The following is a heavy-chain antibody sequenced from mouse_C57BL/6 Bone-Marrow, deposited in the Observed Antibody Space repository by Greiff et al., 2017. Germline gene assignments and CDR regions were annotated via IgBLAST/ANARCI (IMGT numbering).Heavy chain of an antibody. CDR3: ATYDGYRDYYAMDY. Sequence: QVQLKQSGPELVKPGASVKLSCKASGYTFTSYDINWVKQRPGQGLEWIGWIYPRDGSTKYNEKFKGKATLTVDTSSSTAYMELHSLTSEDSAVYFCATYDGYRDYYAMDYWGQGTSVTVSS. J-gene: IGHJ4*01. CDR1: GYTFTSYD. D-gene: IGHD2-3*01. V-gene: IGHV1-85*01. CDR2: IYPRDGST.